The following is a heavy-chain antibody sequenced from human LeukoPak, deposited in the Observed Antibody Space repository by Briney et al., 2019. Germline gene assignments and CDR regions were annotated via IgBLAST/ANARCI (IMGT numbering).Heavy chain of an antibody. CDR2: IYYSGGT. CDR1: GGSISSGDYY. V-gene: IGHV4-30-4*01. D-gene: IGHD4-17*01. Sequence: SETLSLTCTVSGGSISSGDYYWSWIRQPPGKGLEWIGYIYYSGGTYYNPSLKSRVTISVDTSKNQFSLKLSSVTAADTAVYYCARDRGPDYGGPGNYGMDVWGQGTTVTVSS. CDR3: ARDRGPDYGGPGNYGMDV. J-gene: IGHJ6*02.